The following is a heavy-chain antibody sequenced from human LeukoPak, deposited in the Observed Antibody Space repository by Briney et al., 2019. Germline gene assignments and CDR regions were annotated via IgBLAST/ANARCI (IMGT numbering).Heavy chain of an antibody. V-gene: IGHV4-59*01. D-gene: IGHD6-13*01. Sequence: SETLSLTCTVSGGSISSYYWSWIRQPPGKGLEWIGYIYYSGSTNYSPSLKSRLTISVDTSKNQFSLKLSSVTAADTAAYYCARTYGSSGLGYFDLWGRGTLVTVSS. CDR2: IYYSGST. J-gene: IGHJ2*01. CDR3: ARTYGSSGLGYFDL. CDR1: GGSISSYY.